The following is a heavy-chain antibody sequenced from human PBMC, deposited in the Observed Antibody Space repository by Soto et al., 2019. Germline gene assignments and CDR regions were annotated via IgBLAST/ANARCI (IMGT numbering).Heavy chain of an antibody. CDR1: GYSFTSYW. V-gene: IGHV5-51*01. CDR2: IYPGDSDT. D-gene: IGHD6-19*01. J-gene: IGHJ3*02. Sequence: PGESLKISCKGSGYSFTSYWIDWVRQMPGKGLEWMGIIYPGDSDTRYSPSFQGQVTISADKSISTAYLQWSSLKASDTAMYYCARPFYSSGWYDAFDIWGQGTMVTV. CDR3: ARPFYSSGWYDAFDI.